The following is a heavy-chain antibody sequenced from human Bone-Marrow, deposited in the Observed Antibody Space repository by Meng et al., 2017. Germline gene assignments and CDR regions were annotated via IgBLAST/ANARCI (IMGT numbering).Heavy chain of an antibody. D-gene: IGHD5-12*01. J-gene: IGHJ4*02. CDR2: TYYKSKWYN. CDR1: GDSVSSNSAA. CDR3: ARGGIVATSSLDY. Sequence: QVQLQQSGPGLVKPSQPLPLTCAISGDSVSSNSAAWSWIRQSPSRGLEWLGRTYYKSKWYNDYAVSVKSRITINPDTSKNQFSLQLNSVTPEDTAVYYCARGGIVATSSLDYWGQGTLVTVSS. V-gene: IGHV6-1*01.